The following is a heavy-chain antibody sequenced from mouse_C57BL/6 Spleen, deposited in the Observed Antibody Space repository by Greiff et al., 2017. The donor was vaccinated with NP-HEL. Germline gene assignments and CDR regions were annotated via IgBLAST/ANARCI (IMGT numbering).Heavy chain of an antibody. J-gene: IGHJ3*01. CDR2: IYPYNGVS. CDR3: AREKVYDGYYEWFAY. Sequence: EVQLHQSGPELVKPGASVKISCKASGYSFTGYYMHWVKQSHGNILDWIGYIYPYNGVSSYNQKFKGKATLTVDKSSSTAYMELRSLTSEDSAVYYCAREKVYDGYYEWFAYWGQGTLVTVSA. D-gene: IGHD2-3*01. CDR1: GYSFTGYY. V-gene: IGHV1-31*01.